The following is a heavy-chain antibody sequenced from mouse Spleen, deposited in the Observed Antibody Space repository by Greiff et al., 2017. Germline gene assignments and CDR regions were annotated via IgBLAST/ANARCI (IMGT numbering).Heavy chain of an antibody. CDR2: ISDGGSYT. V-gene: IGHV5-4*01. CDR3: ARAHVDDGLDY. J-gene: IGHJ2*01. CDR1: GFTFSSYA. D-gene: IGHD2-3*01. Sequence: EVHLVESGGGLVKPGGSLKLSCAASGFTFSSYAMSWVRQTPEKRLEWVATISDGGSYTYYPDNVKGRFTISRDNAKNNLYLQMSHLKSEDTAMYYYARAHVDDGLDYWGQGTTLTVSS.